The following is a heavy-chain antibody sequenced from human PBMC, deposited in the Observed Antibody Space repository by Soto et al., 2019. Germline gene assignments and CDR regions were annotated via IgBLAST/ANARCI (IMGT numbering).Heavy chain of an antibody. CDR2: ISGSGGRT. D-gene: IGHD5-12*01. CDR1: GFPFSSYA. V-gene: IGHV3-23*01. CDR3: AKAQDGYNSGPFDY. Sequence: GGSLRLSCAASGFPFSSYAMSWVRQAPGKGLEWVSGISGSGGRTYRADSVKGRCTISRDNSKNTLYLQMSSLRAEDTAVYYCAKAQDGYNSGPFDYWGQGT. J-gene: IGHJ4*02.